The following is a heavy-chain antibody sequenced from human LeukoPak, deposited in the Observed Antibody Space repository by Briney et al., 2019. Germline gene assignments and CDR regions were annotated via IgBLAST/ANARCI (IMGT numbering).Heavy chain of an antibody. CDR2: IKQDGSEK. CDR1: GFTFSSYW. Sequence: PGGSLRLSCAASGFTFSSYWMSWVRQAPGKGLEWVANIKQDGSEKYYADSVKGRFTISRDNSKNTLYLQMNSLRAEDTAVYYCIVLAVTATLGFDYWGQGTLVTVSS. CDR3: IVLAVTATLGFDY. J-gene: IGHJ4*02. D-gene: IGHD6-19*01. V-gene: IGHV3-7*01.